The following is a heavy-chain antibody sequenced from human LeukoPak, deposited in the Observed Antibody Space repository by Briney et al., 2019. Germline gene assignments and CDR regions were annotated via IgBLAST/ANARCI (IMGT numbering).Heavy chain of an antibody. CDR2: ISFSSRYI. CDR3: AELGITMIGGV. CDR1: GFTFSSYS. J-gene: IGHJ6*04. V-gene: IGHV3-21*01. Sequence: GGSLRLSCAASGFTFSSYSMNWVRQAPGKGLEWVSSISFSSRYIYYEDSVKGRFTISRDNAKNSLYLQMNSLRAEDTAVYYCAELGITMIGGVWGKGTTVTISS. D-gene: IGHD3-10*02.